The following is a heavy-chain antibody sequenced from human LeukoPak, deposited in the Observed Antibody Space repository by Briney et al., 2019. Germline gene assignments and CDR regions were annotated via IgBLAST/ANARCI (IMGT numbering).Heavy chain of an antibody. J-gene: IGHJ4*02. Sequence: GASVRVSCTASGYRFSDYYMHWVRQAPGQGLEWMGWTKPKNGGTNYAQKFQGRVTMTSDTSISTAYMDLTSLKSDDTAVYYCARRVTAASGFDYWGQGTLVTVSS. CDR1: GYRFSDYY. CDR3: ARRVTAASGFDY. CDR2: TKPKNGGT. V-gene: IGHV1-2*02. D-gene: IGHD6-13*01.